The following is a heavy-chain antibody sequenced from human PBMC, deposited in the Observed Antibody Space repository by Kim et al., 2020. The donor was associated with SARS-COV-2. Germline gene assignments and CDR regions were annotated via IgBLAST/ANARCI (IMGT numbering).Heavy chain of an antibody. CDR1: GGSISSGDYY. CDR2: IYYSGST. CDR3: ARDRGSGIAPTGWFDP. J-gene: IGHJ5*02. V-gene: IGHV4-30-4*01. Sequence: SETLSLTCTVSGGSISSGDYYWSWIRQPPGKGLEWIGYIYYSGSTYHNPSLKSRVTISVDTSKNQFSLKLSSVTAADTAVYYCARDRGSGIAPTGWFDPWGQGTLVTVSS. D-gene: IGHD3-10*01.